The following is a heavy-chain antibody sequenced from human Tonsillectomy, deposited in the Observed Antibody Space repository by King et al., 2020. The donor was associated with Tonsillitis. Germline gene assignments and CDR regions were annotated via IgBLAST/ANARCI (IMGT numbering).Heavy chain of an antibody. V-gene: IGHV3-30*04. J-gene: IGHJ6*02. D-gene: IGHD3-22*01. CDR1: GFTFNTYA. Sequence: VQLVESGGGVVQPGRSLRLSCAASGFTFNTYAMHWVRQAPGKGLEWVAVISYDGSKTYYADSVRGRFTISRDNSKNTLYLQMNSLRAEDTAVYYCARVPPYGSSGYYNYYYFGMDVWGQGTTVTVSS. CDR2: ISYDGSKT. CDR3: ARVPPYGSSGYYNYYYFGMDV.